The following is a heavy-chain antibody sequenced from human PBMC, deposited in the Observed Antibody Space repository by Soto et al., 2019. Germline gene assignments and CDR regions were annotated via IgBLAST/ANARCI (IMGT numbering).Heavy chain of an antibody. Sequence: QVQLVQSGAEVKKPGSSVKVSCKASGGTFSSYAISWVRQAPGQRLEWMGGIIPIFGTADYAQKFQGRVTITADKSTSTANVELSSLRSEDTAVYYCAKGSCSSTSCYRAGMDVWGQGTTVTVSS. D-gene: IGHD2-2*01. CDR1: GGTFSSYA. CDR3: AKGSCSSTSCYRAGMDV. V-gene: IGHV1-69*06. CDR2: IIPIFGTA. J-gene: IGHJ6*02.